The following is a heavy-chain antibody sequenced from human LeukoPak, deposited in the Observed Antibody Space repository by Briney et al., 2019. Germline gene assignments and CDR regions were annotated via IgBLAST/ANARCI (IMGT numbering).Heavy chain of an antibody. V-gene: IGHV1-2*02. D-gene: IGHD3-22*01. CDR2: INPNSGGT. Sequence: ASVKVSCKASGYTFTGYYMHWVRQAPGQGLEWMGWINPNSGGTNYAQKFQGRVTMTRGTSISTAYMELSRLRSGDTAVYYCARDWEYYDSSGYFHWFDPWGQGTLVTVSS. J-gene: IGHJ5*02. CDR3: ARDWEYYDSSGYFHWFDP. CDR1: GYTFTGYY.